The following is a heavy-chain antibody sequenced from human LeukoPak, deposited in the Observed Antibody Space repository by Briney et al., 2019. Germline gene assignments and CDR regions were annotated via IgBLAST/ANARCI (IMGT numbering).Heavy chain of an antibody. CDR1: GFTFSSYW. CDR2: IKQDGREK. CDR3: ARDNSVKLLYDFWSGYYTPNYYFDY. Sequence: GGSLRLSCAASGFTFSSYWMSWVRQAPGKGLEWVANIKQDGREKYYVDSVKGRFTISRDNAKNSLYLQMNSLRAEDTAVYYCARDNSVKLLYDFWSGYYTPNYYFDYWGQGTLVTVSS. J-gene: IGHJ4*02. D-gene: IGHD3-3*01. V-gene: IGHV3-7*01.